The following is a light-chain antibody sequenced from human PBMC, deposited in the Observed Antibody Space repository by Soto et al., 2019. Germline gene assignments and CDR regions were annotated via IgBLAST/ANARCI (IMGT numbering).Light chain of an antibody. V-gene: IGLV1-40*01. CDR3: QSYDRSLSGSV. CDR1: SSNIWAGYD. CDR2: GNS. Sequence: QSVLTQPPSVSGAPGQRVTILCTGSSSNIWAGYDVHWYQQLPGTAPKLLIYGNSNRPSGVPDRFSGSKSGTSAYLAITGLQAEDEADYYCQSYDRSLSGSVFGGGTKSAVL. J-gene: IGLJ2*01.